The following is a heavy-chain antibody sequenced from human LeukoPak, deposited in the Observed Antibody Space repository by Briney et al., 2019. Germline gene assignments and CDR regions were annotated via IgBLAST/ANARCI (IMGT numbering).Heavy chain of an antibody. D-gene: IGHD5-24*01. V-gene: IGHV3-21*01. J-gene: IGHJ4*02. CDR3: ARDQWGDGYNVPGGNY. CDR2: ISSSSSYI. CDR1: GFTFDDYG. Sequence: PGGSLRLSCAASGFTFDDYGMSWVRQAPGKGLEWVSSISSSSSYIYYADSVKGRFTISRDNAKNSLYLQMNSLRAEDTAVYYCARDQWGDGYNVPGGNYWGQGTLVTVSS.